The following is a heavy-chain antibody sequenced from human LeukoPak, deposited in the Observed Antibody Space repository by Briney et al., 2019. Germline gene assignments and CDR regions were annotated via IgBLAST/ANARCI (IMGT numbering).Heavy chain of an antibody. J-gene: IGHJ4*02. CDR1: GITFSNYW. CDR3: ARDRKSGESSEIDF. Sequence: GGSLRLSCAASGITFSNYWVHWVRQAPGKGLVWVSRINRDGSTTNYADSVKGRFTVSRDNAKNTLNLQMNSLRAEDTAVYYCARDRKSGESSEIDFWGQGTLVTVSS. CDR2: INRDGSTT. D-gene: IGHD3-10*01. V-gene: IGHV3-74*01.